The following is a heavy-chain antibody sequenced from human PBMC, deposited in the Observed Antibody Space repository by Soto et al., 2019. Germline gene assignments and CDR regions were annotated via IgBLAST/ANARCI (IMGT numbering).Heavy chain of an antibody. J-gene: IGHJ3*01. D-gene: IGHD1-1*01. CDR1: GFTFSTYG. V-gene: IGHV3-21*02. CDR3: ASILFSRPGNDAFDV. CDR2: IGRVITAM. Sequence: EVQLVESGGGLVKPGGSLRLSCAASGFTFSTYGMTWVRQAPGKGLEWVSSIGRVITAMFYSASVKGRFAVSRDNAKNSLCLQINSRRVEDTAVYYCASILFSRPGNDAFDVWGQGTVVTVSS.